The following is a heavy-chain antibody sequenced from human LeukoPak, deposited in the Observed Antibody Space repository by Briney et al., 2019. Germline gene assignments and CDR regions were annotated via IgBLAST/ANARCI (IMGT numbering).Heavy chain of an antibody. CDR2: IYYSGST. CDR1: GGSISSSSYY. J-gene: IGHJ3*02. CDR3: ARAEWGAAAGSDAFDI. V-gene: IGHV4-39*07. Sequence: PSETLSLTCTVSGGSISSSSYYWGWIRQPPGKGLEWIGSIYYSGSTYYNPSLKSRVTISVDTSKNQFSLKLSSVTAADTAVYYCARAEWGAAAGSDAFDIWGQGTMVTVSS. D-gene: IGHD6-13*01.